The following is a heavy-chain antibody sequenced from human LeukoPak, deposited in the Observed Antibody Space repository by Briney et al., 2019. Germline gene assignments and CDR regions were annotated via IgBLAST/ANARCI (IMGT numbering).Heavy chain of an antibody. Sequence: SETLSLTCAVYGGSFSGYYWSWIRQPPGKGLEWIGEIHHTGSTNYNPSLKSRVTISVDKSKNQFSLNFNSMSAADSAVYYAANGYYTIEYWGQGTLVTVSS. CDR1: GGSFSGYY. D-gene: IGHD1-26*01. CDR3: ANGYYTIEY. V-gene: IGHV4-34*03. J-gene: IGHJ4*02. CDR2: IHHTGST.